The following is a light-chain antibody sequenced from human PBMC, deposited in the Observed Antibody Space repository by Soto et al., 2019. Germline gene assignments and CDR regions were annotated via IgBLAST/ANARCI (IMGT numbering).Light chain of an antibody. V-gene: IGKV1-5*03. CDR2: KAS. Sequence: DIQMTQSPSTLSASVGDRVTITCRASQSISNSLAWYQQKAGKAPNLLIYKASSLESGVPSRFSGSGSGTEFTHTISSLQPDDVATYYCRQYVSYPVTFGGGTKVEMK. CDR1: QSISNS. CDR3: RQYVSYPVT. J-gene: IGKJ4*01.